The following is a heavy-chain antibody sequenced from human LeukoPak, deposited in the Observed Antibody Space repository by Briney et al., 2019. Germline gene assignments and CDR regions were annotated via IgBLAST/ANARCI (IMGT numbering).Heavy chain of an antibody. V-gene: IGHV3-30*18. J-gene: IGHJ4*02. CDR1: GFTFSSYG. CDR2: ISYDGSNK. D-gene: IGHD3-22*01. Sequence: GGSLILSCAASGFTFSSYGMHWVRQAPGKGLEWVAVISYDGSNKYYADSVKGRFTISRDNSKNTLYLQMNSLRAEDTAVYYCAKGRLNFDYWGQGTLVTVSS. CDR3: AKGRLNFDY.